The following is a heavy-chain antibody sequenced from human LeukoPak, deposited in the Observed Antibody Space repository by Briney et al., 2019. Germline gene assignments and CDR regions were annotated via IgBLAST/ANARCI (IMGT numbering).Heavy chain of an antibody. J-gene: IGHJ3*02. Sequence: ASVKVSCKASGYTFTGYYMHWVRQAPGQGLEWMGWINPNSGGTNYAQKFQGRVTMTRDTSISTAYMELSRLRSDDTAVYYCARGGPIYYGSGGYRHHDAFDIWGQGTMVTVSS. CDR3: ARGGPIYYGSGGYRHHDAFDI. V-gene: IGHV1-2*02. D-gene: IGHD3-10*01. CDR1: GYTFTGYY. CDR2: INPNSGGT.